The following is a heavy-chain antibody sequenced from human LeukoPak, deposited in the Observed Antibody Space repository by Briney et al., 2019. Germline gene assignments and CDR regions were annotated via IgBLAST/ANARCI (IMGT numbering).Heavy chain of an antibody. J-gene: IGHJ5*02. CDR1: GFTFSSYE. V-gene: IGHV3-7*01. CDR3: ARGVGWFDP. Sequence: GGSLRLSCAASGFTFSSYEMNWVRQAPGKGLEWVANIKEDGSEKYYVDSVKGRFTISRDNAKNSLSLQMNSLRAEDTAVYYCARGVGWFDPWGQGTLVTVSS. D-gene: IGHD3-3*01. CDR2: IKEDGSEK.